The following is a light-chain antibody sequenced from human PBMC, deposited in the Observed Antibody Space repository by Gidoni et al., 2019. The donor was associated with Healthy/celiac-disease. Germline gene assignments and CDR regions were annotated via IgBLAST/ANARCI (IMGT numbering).Light chain of an antibody. Sequence: QSVLTQPRSASGTPGQRVTISCSGSSSNIGRNTVNWYQQLPGTAPKLLIYSNNQRPSGVPDRFSGSKSGTSASLAISGLQSEDEADYYCAAWDDSLNGVVFGGGTKLTVL. V-gene: IGLV1-44*01. CDR3: AAWDDSLNGVV. CDR2: SNN. J-gene: IGLJ2*01. CDR1: SSNIGRNT.